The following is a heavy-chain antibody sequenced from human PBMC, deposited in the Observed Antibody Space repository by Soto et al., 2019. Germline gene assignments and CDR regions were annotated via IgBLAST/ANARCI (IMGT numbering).Heavy chain of an antibody. CDR2: IYHSGST. J-gene: IGHJ6*03. Sequence: SETLSLTCTVSGGSISSGGYYWSWIRQHTGKGLVWIGSIYHSGSTYDCPSLMFRVSISVDTSKSQFSLKLSAVTAADTAVYYCARDIVLVGIAMVRGRPLGYLYMDVWGKETTVTVSS. CDR3: ARDIVLVGIAMVRGRPLGYLYMDV. V-gene: IGHV4-31*03. CDR1: GGSISSGGYY. D-gene: IGHD3-10*01.